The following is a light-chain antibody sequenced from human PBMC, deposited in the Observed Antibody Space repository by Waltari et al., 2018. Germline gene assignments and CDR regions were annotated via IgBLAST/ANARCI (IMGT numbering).Light chain of an antibody. Sequence: IMLTQSPGTLSLSPGERATLSCRASQSISRSLACYQQKPGQAPRLLIYGASTRATGIPDRFSGSGSGTDFSLTISGLEPEDSAVYYCQHHFRLPATFGQGTKVEIK. CDR1: QSISRS. J-gene: IGKJ1*01. CDR3: QHHFRLPAT. CDR2: GAS. V-gene: IGKV3-20*01.